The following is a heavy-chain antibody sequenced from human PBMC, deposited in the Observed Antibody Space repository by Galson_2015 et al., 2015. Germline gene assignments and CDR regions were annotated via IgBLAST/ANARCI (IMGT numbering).Heavy chain of an antibody. D-gene: IGHD3-10*02. CDR3: ARRSYYVPFDY. V-gene: IGHV4-59*05. Sequence: LRLSCAASGFTFSSYSMNWVRQAPGKGLEWVAHIYYSGSTYYNPSLKSRVTISVDTSMNQFSLKLSSVTAADTAVYYCARRSYYVPFDYWGQGTLVTVSS. J-gene: IGHJ4*02. CDR1: GFTFSSYSMN. CDR2: IYYSGST.